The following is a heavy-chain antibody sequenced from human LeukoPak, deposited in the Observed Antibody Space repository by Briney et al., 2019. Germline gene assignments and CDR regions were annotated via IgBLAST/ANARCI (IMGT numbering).Heavy chain of an antibody. CDR3: ARHMEMRGSGSLSGWKNGFGR. Sequence: SETLSLTCSLSGGSISSSSYNWAWHRQPPGLGLEWIVSINYSGNTYYSPSLKSRVTIFVDTSKNEFSLKLSSVTAADTALYYCARHMEMRGSGSLSGWKNGFGRWGQGTLVTVSS. CDR1: GGSISSSSYN. CDR2: INYSGNT. D-gene: IGHD3-10*01. J-gene: IGHJ5*02. V-gene: IGHV4-39*01.